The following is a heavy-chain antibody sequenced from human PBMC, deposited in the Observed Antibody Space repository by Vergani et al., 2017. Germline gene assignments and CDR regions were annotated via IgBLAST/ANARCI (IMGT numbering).Heavy chain of an antibody. D-gene: IGHD3-16*02. Sequence: QVRLVQSGAEVKKPGASVKVSCKASGYTFTSYGISWVRQAPGQGLEWMGWISAYNGNTNYAQKLQGRVTMTTDTSTSTAYMELRSLRSDDTAVYYCARADEITFGGVIVGFDYWGQGTLVTVSS. CDR3: ARADEITFGGVIVGFDY. V-gene: IGHV1-18*01. CDR1: GYTFTSYG. J-gene: IGHJ4*02. CDR2: ISAYNGNT.